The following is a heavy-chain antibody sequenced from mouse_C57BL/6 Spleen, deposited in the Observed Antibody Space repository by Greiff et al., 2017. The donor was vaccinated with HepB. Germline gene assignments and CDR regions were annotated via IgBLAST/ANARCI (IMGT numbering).Heavy chain of an antibody. D-gene: IGHD1-1*01. J-gene: IGHJ2*01. CDR3: AKLTVVAPYYFDY. V-gene: IGHV1-53*01. CDR1: GYTFTSYW. Sequence: QVQLQQSGTELVKPGASVKLSCKASGYTFTSYWMHWVKQRPGQGLEWIGNINPSNGGTNYNEKFKSKATLTVDKSSSTAYMQLNSLTSEDSAVYFCAKLTVVAPYYFDYWGQGTTLTVSS. CDR2: INPSNGGT.